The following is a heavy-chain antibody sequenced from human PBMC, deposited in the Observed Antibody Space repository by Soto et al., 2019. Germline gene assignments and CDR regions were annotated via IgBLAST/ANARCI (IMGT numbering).Heavy chain of an antibody. Sequence: GESLKISCKGSGYSFTSYWIGWVRQMPGKGLEWMGIIYPGDSDTRYSPSFQGQVTISADKSISTAYLQWSSLKASDTAMYYCARRSSSLGLYYYYGMDVWGQGTTVTVSS. CDR1: GYSFTSYW. J-gene: IGHJ6*02. V-gene: IGHV5-51*01. CDR3: ARRSSSLGLYYYYGMDV. CDR2: IYPGDSDT. D-gene: IGHD6-6*01.